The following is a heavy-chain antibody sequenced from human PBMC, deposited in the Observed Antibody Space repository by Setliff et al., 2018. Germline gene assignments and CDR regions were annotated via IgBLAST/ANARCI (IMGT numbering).Heavy chain of an antibody. Sequence: HPGGSLRLSCAASGFTFGSNWMNWVRQAPGKGLVWVSRIYSDGSMTDYADSVKGRFTISRDNANQSLYLQMNSLRAEDTAVYYCARLALTGYDSSGYYYALEYYYYMDVWGKGTTVTVSS. D-gene: IGHD3-22*01. CDR3: ARLALTGYDSSGYYYALEYYYYMDV. CDR1: GFTFGSNW. V-gene: IGHV3-74*01. J-gene: IGHJ6*03. CDR2: IYSDGSMT.